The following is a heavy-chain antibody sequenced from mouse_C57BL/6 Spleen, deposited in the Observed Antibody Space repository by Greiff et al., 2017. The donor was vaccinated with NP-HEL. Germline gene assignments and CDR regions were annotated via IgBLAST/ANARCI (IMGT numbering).Heavy chain of an antibody. CDR1: GFSFNTYA. CDR2: IRSKSNNYAT. CDR3: VRHSYYYGSSYFDY. D-gene: IGHD1-1*01. Sequence: EVHLVESGGGLVQPKGSLKLSCAASGFSFNTYAMNWVRQAPGKGLEWVARIRSKSNNYATYYADSVKDRFTISRDDSESMLYLQMNNLKTEDTAMYYCVRHSYYYGSSYFDYWGQGTTLTVSS. V-gene: IGHV10-1*01. J-gene: IGHJ2*01.